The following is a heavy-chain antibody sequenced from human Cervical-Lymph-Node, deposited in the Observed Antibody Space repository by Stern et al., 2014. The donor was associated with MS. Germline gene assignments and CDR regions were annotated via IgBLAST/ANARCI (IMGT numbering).Heavy chain of an antibody. J-gene: IGHJ4*02. CDR2: ISWNSGAV. CDR3: VKDVGSSVAVSFDW. D-gene: IGHD6-6*01. CDR1: GFSFDDYS. V-gene: IGHV3-9*01. Sequence: QLVESGGGLARPGTSLRLSCAASGFSFDDYSMHWVRQAPGKGLEWVSGISWNSGAVAYADSLKGRFTISRDNADNSLYLQMNDLRPEDTALYYCVKDVGSSVAVSFDWWGQGTLVTVSS.